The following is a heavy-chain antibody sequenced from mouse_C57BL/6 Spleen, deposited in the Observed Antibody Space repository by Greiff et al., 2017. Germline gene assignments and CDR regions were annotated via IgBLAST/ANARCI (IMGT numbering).Heavy chain of an antibody. CDR2: IDPSDRYT. J-gene: IGHJ2*01. D-gene: IGHD1-1*01. CDR1: GYTFTSYW. V-gene: IGHV1-59*01. Sequence: VLLLQPGAELVRPGTSVKLSCKASGYTFTSYWMHWVKQRPGQGLEWIGVIDPSDRYTNYTHKFKGQATLSVDTSSSTAYMQLSRLTSEDSAVYYWERGRVSYGSSSPFDYWGQGTTLTVSS. CDR3: ERGRVSYGSSSPFDY.